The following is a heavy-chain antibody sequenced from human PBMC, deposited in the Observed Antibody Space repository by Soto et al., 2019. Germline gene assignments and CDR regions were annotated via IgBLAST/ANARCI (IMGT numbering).Heavy chain of an antibody. J-gene: IGHJ5*02. CDR1: GYTFTSYG. CDR3: ARTGTYYYDSSGYRGWFDP. D-gene: IGHD3-22*01. Sequence: EASVKVSCKASGYTFTSYGISWVRQAPGQGLEWMGWISAYNGNTNYAQKLQGRVTMTTDTSTSTAYMELRSLRSDDTAVYYCARTGTYYYDSSGYRGWFDPWGQGTLVTVSS. CDR2: ISAYNGNT. V-gene: IGHV1-18*04.